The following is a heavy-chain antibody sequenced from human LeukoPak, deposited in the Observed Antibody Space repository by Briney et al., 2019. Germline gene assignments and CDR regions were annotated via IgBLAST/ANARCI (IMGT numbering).Heavy chain of an antibody. D-gene: IGHD6-19*01. V-gene: IGHV1-3*01. CDR2: INAGNGNT. CDR3: ARASGWPPFDY. J-gene: IGHJ4*02. Sequence: GSSVKVSCKASGGTFSSYAISWVRQAPGQGLEWMGWINAGNGNTKYSQKFQGRVTITRDASASTAYMELSSLRSEDTAVYYCARASGWPPFDYWGQGTLVTVSS. CDR1: GGTFSSYA.